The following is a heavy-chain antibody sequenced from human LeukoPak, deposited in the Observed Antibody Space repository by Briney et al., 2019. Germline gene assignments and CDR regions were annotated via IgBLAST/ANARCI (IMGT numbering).Heavy chain of an antibody. Sequence: PSETLSLTCAVSGGSISSGGYSWSWIRQPPGKGLEWIGEINHSGSTNYNPSLKSRVTISVDTSKNQFSLKLSSVTAADTAVYYCARGLWISARNAFDIWGQGTMVTVSS. CDR1: GGSISSGGYS. D-gene: IGHD2-2*03. V-gene: IGHV4-34*01. CDR3: ARGLWISARNAFDI. CDR2: INHSGST. J-gene: IGHJ3*02.